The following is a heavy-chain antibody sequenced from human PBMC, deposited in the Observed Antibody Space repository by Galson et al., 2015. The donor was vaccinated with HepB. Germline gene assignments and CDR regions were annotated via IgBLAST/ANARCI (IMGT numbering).Heavy chain of an antibody. Sequence: SLRLSCAASGFTVSSNYMSWVRQAPGKGLEWVSVIYSGGSTYYADSVKGRFTISRDNSKNTLYLQMNSLRAEDTAVYYCARDVRAYGSGGDDYYGMDVWGQGTTVTVSS. CDR1: GFTVSSNY. J-gene: IGHJ6*02. D-gene: IGHD3-10*01. CDR3: ARDVRAYGSGGDDYYGMDV. V-gene: IGHV3-66*01. CDR2: IYSGGST.